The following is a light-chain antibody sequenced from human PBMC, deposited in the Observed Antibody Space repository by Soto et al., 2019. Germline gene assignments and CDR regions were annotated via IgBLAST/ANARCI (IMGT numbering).Light chain of an antibody. J-gene: IGKJ2*01. CDR1: QTISSW. V-gene: IGKV1-5*03. Sequence: DIQMTQSPSTLSGSVGDRVTITCRASQTISSWLAWYQQKPGKAPKLLIYKASTLKSGVPSRFSGSGSGTEFTLTISSLQPDDFATYYCQQYNGYSHSFGQGTRVEIK. CDR2: KAS. CDR3: QQYNGYSHS.